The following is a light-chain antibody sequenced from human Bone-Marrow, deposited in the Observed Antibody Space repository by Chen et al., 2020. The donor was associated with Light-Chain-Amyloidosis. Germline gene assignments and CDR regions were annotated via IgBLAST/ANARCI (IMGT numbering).Light chain of an antibody. CDR1: QTISSNY. V-gene: IGKV3-20*01. CDR3: KQYGTSPLT. J-gene: IGKJ4*01. CDR2: GSS. Sequence: EIVLTQSPGTLSLSPGEGANLSCRASQTISSNYLTWYQQKFGQAPRLLIDGSSSRATGIPDRFTGSGSGTDFTLTINRLEPGDFAMYYCKQYGTSPLTFGGGTKVEIK.